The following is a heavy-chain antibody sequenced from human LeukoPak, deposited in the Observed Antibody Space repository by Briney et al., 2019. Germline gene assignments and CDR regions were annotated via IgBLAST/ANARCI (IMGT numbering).Heavy chain of an antibody. CDR1: GGSISSSNW. V-gene: IGHV4-4*02. Sequence: SGTLSLPCAVSGGSISSSNWWSWVRQPPGKGLEWIGEIYHSGSTNYNPSLKSRVTISVDKSKNQFSLKLSSVTAADTAVYYCARDNIAAAGYFDYWGQGTLVTVSS. CDR2: IYHSGST. CDR3: ARDNIAAAGYFDY. J-gene: IGHJ4*02. D-gene: IGHD6-13*01.